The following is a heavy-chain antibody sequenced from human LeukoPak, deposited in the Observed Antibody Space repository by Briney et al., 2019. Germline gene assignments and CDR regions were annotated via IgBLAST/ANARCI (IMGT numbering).Heavy chain of an antibody. D-gene: IGHD1-26*01. J-gene: IGHJ3*02. CDR3: ARDKAEQQASKWDAFDI. CDR1: GYTFTKYA. CDR2: VNAGNGRT. Sequence: ASVKVSCKASGYTFTKYAIHWVRQAPGQRLEWMGYVNAGNGRTVYSQTFQGRITITRDTSASLVYMELSGLRSEDTALYYCARDKAEQQASKWDAFDIWGQGTVLTVSS. V-gene: IGHV1-3*01.